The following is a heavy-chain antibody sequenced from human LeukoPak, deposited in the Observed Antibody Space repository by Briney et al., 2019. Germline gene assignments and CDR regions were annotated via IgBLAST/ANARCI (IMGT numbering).Heavy chain of an antibody. CDR2: FSGSGVST. Sequence: GGSLRLSCAASGFTFSNYAVSWVRQAPGKGLEWVSAFSGSGVSTYYADSVKGRFTISRDNSKNTLYLQMNSLRAGDTAVYYCAKAGSMATPTPYYFDYWGQGTLVTVSS. D-gene: IGHD5-24*01. CDR3: AKAGSMATPTPYYFDY. CDR1: GFTFSNYA. J-gene: IGHJ4*02. V-gene: IGHV3-23*01.